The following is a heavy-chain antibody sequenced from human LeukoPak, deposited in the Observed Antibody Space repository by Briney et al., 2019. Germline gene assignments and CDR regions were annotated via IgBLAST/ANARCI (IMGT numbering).Heavy chain of an antibody. CDR1: GFTFSSYA. V-gene: IGHV3-23*01. J-gene: IGHJ6*02. CDR3: AKGGRYCSSTSCYTYGMDV. Sequence: RSGGSLRLSCAASGFTFSSYAMSWVRQAPGKGLEWVSAISGSGGSTYYADSVKGRFTISRDNSKNTLYLQMNSLRAEDTAVYYCAKGGRYCSSTSCYTYGMDVWGQGTTVTVSS. CDR2: ISGSGGST. D-gene: IGHD2-2*02.